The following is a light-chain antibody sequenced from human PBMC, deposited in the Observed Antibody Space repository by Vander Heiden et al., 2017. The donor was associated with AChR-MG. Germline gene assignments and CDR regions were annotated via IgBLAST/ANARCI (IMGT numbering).Light chain of an antibody. J-gene: IGLJ3*02. CDR2: DNN. Sequence: QPVFTQPPSVSSAPGQMVTIPCSGSSSNSGNNYVSWYQQLPGTAPKLLIYDNNKRPAGIPDRFSGSKAGTSATLGITGRQTGDEADYYCGTWDSSLWVFGGGTKLTVL. CDR1: SSNSGNNY. CDR3: GTWDSSLWV. V-gene: IGLV1-51*01.